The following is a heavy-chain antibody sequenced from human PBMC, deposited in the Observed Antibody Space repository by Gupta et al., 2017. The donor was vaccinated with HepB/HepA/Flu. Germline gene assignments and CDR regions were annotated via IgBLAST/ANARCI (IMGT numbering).Heavy chain of an antibody. Sequence: HLQLQESGPGMVTPSETLSLTCTVSGCSISSSSYYWGWNRQPPGKRLEWIGSVYYSGSTYYNPSLKSGVTISVDTSKNQFSLKLSSVTAADTAVYYCARISMITFGGVIAWGQGTLVTVSS. CDR1: GCSISSSSYY. CDR3: ARISMITFGGVIA. V-gene: IGHV4-39*01. J-gene: IGHJ4*02. CDR2: VYYSGST. D-gene: IGHD3-16*02.